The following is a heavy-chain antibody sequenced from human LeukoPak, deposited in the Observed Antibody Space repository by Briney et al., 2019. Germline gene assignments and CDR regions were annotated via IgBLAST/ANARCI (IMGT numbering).Heavy chain of an antibody. CDR2: ISSSTTI. CDR1: GFSFSDYY. CDR3: GRGGGPFWSDLYFFAY. J-gene: IGHJ4*02. D-gene: IGHD3-16*01. Sequence: PGGSLRLSCAASGFSFSDYYMSWIRQAPGKGLEWVSYISSSTTIYYADSVKGRFTISRDNAKNSLYLQMNSLRAEDTAVYYCGRGGGPFWSDLYFFAYWGQGTLVPVP. V-gene: IGHV3-11*01.